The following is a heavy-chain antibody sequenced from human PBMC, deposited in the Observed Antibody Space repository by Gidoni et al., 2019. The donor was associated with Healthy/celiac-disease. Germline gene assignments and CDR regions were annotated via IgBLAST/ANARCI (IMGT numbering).Heavy chain of an antibody. CDR3: AKSEGYYYGSGSYYNAPY. J-gene: IGHJ4*02. V-gene: IGHV3-23*01. CDR2: ASVSGDTT. D-gene: IGHD3-10*01. Sequence: EVQLLESGGGLVQPGGSLRLSCAAPGFTFCNYAMSWVRQAPGKGLKWVSAASVSGDTTYYADSVKGRFTISRDNSKNTLYLQMNSLRAEDTAVYYCAKSEGYYYGSGSYYNAPYWGQGTLVTVSS. CDR1: GFTFCNYA.